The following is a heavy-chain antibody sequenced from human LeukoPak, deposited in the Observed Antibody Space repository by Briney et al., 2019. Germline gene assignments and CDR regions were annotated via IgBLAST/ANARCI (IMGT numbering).Heavy chain of an antibody. D-gene: IGHD3-9*01. CDR3: ARRLRYFDWLHGAFDI. CDR1: GGSISSYY. V-gene: IGHV4-4*07. J-gene: IGHJ3*02. Sequence: SETLSLTCTVSGGSISSYYWSWIRQPAGKGLEWIGRIYTSGSTNYNPSLKSRVTISVDTSKNQFSLKLSSVTAADTAVYYCARRLRYFDWLHGAFDIWGQGTMVTVSS. CDR2: IYTSGST.